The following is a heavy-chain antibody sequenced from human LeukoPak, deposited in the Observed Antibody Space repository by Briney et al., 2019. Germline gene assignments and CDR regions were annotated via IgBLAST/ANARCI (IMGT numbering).Heavy chain of an antibody. Sequence: ASVKLSCKASGSTFTGYYMHWVRQAPGQGLEWMGWINPNSGGTNYAQKFQGRVTMTRDTSISTAYMELSRLRSDDTAGYYCARGYCSGGSCYPLRYYYYGMDVWGQGTTVTVSS. D-gene: IGHD2-15*01. CDR1: GSTFTGYY. J-gene: IGHJ6*01. CDR2: INPNSGGT. CDR3: ARGYCSGGSCYPLRYYYYGMDV. V-gene: IGHV1-2*02.